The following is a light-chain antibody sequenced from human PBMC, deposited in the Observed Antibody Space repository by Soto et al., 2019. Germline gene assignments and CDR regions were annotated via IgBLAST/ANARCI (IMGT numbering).Light chain of an antibody. CDR2: KAS. CDR3: QQYASYPLP. V-gene: IGKV1-5*03. Sequence: DIKMTQTPSTLSASVGDRVTIACRASQSISSWLAWYQQKPGKAPKCLIYKASILESGVPSRFRSGGSRTEFILTISSLQPDDFATCSCQQYASYPLPFGGGAKVDI. J-gene: IGKJ4*02. CDR1: QSISSW.